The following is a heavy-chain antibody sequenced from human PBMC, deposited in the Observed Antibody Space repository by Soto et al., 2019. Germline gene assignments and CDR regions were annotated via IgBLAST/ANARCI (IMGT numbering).Heavy chain of an antibody. CDR2: IWYDGSNR. D-gene: IGHD1-7*01. V-gene: IGHV3-33*01. J-gene: IGHJ4*02. Sequence: QVQLVESGGGVVQPGTSLRLSCAASGFTISTHGMHWVRQAPGKGLEWVANIWYDGSNRFYADSVKGRFTISKDNSKNTLYLQMSSLRAEDTDVYYCAAATTWNFHLHYWGQGTQVTVSS. CDR1: GFTISTHG. CDR3: AAATTWNFHLHY.